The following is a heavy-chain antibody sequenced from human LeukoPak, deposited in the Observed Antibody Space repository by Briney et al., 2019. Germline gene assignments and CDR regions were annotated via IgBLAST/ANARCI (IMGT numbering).Heavy chain of an antibody. V-gene: IGHV3-23*01. CDR1: GFTFSSYA. Sequence: GGSLRLSXAASGFTFSSYAMSWVRQAPGKGLEWVSAISGSGGSTYYADSVKGRFTISRDNSKNTLYLQMNSLRAEDTAVYYCAKRTTPNSGSYYNWFDPWGQGILVTVSS. CDR2: ISGSGGST. J-gene: IGHJ5*02. D-gene: IGHD1-26*01. CDR3: AKRTTPNSGSYYNWFDP.